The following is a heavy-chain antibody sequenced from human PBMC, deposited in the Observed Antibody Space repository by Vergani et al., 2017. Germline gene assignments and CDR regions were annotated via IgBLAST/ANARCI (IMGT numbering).Heavy chain of an antibody. Sequence: QVQLVQSGAEVKKPGASVKVSCKASGYTFTSYYMHWVRQAPGQGLEWMGIINPSGGSTSYAQKFQGRVTMTRDTSTSTVYMELGSLRSEDTAVYYCARGSMVRGVDMSADFDYWGQGTLVTVSS. CDR2: INPSGGST. J-gene: IGHJ4*02. V-gene: IGHV1-46*03. CDR1: GYTFTSYY. D-gene: IGHD3-10*01. CDR3: ARGSMVRGVDMSADFDY.